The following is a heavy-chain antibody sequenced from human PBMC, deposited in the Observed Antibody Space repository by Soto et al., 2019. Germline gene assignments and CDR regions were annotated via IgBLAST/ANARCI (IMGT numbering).Heavy chain of an antibody. CDR1: GSTFSSYA. D-gene: IGHD3-9*01. Sequence: PGGSLRLSCAASGSTFSSYAMSWVRQAPGKGLEWVSAISGSGGSTYYADSVKGRFTISRDNSKDTLYLQMNSLRAEDTAVYYCAKDRPALRYFDWSNPADGMDVWGQGTTVTVSS. J-gene: IGHJ6*02. CDR2: ISGSGGST. CDR3: AKDRPALRYFDWSNPADGMDV. V-gene: IGHV3-23*01.